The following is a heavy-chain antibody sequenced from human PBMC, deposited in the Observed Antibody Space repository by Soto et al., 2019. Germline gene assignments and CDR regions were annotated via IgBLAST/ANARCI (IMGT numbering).Heavy chain of an antibody. V-gene: IGHV3-23*01. Sequence: GGSLRLSCAASGFTFSSYAMSWVRQAPGKGLEWVSAISGSGGSTYYADSVKGRFTISRDNSKNTLYLQMNSLRAEDTAVYYCAKSQMVRGVIIDSDYWGQGTLVTVSS. D-gene: IGHD3-10*01. CDR3: AKSQMVRGVIIDSDY. CDR2: ISGSGGST. CDR1: GFTFSSYA. J-gene: IGHJ4*02.